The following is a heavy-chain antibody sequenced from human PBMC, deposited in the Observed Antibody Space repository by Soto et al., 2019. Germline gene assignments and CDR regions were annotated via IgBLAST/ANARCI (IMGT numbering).Heavy chain of an antibody. D-gene: IGHD3-3*01. CDR1: GYTFTSYG. Sequence: ASVKVSCKASGYTFTSYGISWVRQAPGQGLEWMGWISAYNGNTNYAQKLQGRVTMTTDTSTSTAYMELRSLRSDDTAVYYCARDLSMTAHYDFWSGPPFEYWGQGTLVTVSS. CDR2: ISAYNGNT. CDR3: ARDLSMTAHYDFWSGPPFEY. V-gene: IGHV1-18*01. J-gene: IGHJ4*02.